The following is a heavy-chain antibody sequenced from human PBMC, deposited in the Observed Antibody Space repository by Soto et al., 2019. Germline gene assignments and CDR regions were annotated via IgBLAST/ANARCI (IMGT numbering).Heavy chain of an antibody. CDR1: GFAFSGYI. Sequence: GGSLRLSCAASGFAFSGYIITWVRQAPGKGLEYVSGITRSADLSFYADSVRGRFTVSRDNSKNTAYLQMNSLRVEDTAVYYCAKWSGFGDLWGQGTLVTVSS. J-gene: IGHJ4*02. CDR3: AKWSGFGDL. V-gene: IGHV3-23*01. D-gene: IGHD3-10*01. CDR2: ITRSADLS.